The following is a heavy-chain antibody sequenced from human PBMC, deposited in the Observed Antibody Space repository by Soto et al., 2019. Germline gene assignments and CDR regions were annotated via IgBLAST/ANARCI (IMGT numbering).Heavy chain of an antibody. D-gene: IGHD6-13*01. CDR1: GYTFTSYA. Sequence: QVQLVQSGAEVKKPGASVKVSCKASGYTFTSYAMDWVRQAPGQRLEWMGWINAGNGNTKYLQKFQGRVTITRDTSASTAYMELSSLRSEDTAVYYCASGGVGAAALDYWGQGTLVTVSS. CDR2: INAGNGNT. CDR3: ASGGVGAAALDY. V-gene: IGHV1-3*01. J-gene: IGHJ4*02.